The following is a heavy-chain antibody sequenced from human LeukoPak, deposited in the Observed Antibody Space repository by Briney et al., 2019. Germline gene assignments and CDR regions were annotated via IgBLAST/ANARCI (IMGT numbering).Heavy chain of an antibody. CDR3: AREGVGYYLDQ. D-gene: IGHD2-15*01. Sequence: GGSLRLSCAGSGFSFSSYSLNWVRQAPGKGLEWVSFIRGSSSYMYYADSVKGRFTISRDNAKNSLYLQMNNLQAEDTAVYYCAREGVGYYLDQWGQGTLVTVSS. CDR2: IRGSSSYM. V-gene: IGHV3-21*01. J-gene: IGHJ4*02. CDR1: GFSFSSYS.